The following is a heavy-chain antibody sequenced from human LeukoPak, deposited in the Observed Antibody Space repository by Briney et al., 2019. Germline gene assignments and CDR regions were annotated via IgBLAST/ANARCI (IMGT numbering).Heavy chain of an antibody. CDR2: ISSSSSYI. CDR3: ARGDILTGYSTNDY. Sequence: GGSLRLSCAASGFTFSSYSMNWVRQAPGKGLEWVSSISSSSSYIYYADSVKGRFTISRDNAKNSLYLQMNSLRAEDTAVYYCARGDILTGYSTNDYWGQGTLVTVSS. D-gene: IGHD3-9*01. V-gene: IGHV3-21*01. J-gene: IGHJ4*02. CDR1: GFTFSSYS.